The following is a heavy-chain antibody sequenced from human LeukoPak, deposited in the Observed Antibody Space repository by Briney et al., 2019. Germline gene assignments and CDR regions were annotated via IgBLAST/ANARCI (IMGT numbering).Heavy chain of an antibody. V-gene: IGHV3-74*01. Sequence: GGSLRLSCAASGFTFSSYWMHWVRQAPGEGLVWVSRINSDGSSTSYADSVKGRFTISRDNAKNTLYLQMNSLRAEDTAVYYCARWASIAARPSYYYYYMDVWGKGTTVTVSS. CDR2: INSDGSST. CDR3: ARWASIAARPSYYYYYMDV. J-gene: IGHJ6*03. CDR1: GFTFSSYW. D-gene: IGHD6-6*01.